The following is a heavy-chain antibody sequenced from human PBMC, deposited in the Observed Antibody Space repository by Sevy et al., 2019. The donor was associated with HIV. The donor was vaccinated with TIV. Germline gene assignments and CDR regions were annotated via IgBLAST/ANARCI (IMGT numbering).Heavy chain of an antibody. J-gene: IGHJ4*02. CDR1: GYSFTGFY. CDR2: INPNNGDA. CDR3: VRGYFGSGSYRLLY. D-gene: IGHD3-10*01. Sequence: ASVKVSCKASGYSFTGFYIHWMRQAPGQGLEWMGWINPNNGDAKYAQKYQGRVTMTRDTSATTTYMELTSLRSDDTAMYYCVRGYFGSGSYRLLYWGQGAPVNVSS. V-gene: IGHV1-2*02.